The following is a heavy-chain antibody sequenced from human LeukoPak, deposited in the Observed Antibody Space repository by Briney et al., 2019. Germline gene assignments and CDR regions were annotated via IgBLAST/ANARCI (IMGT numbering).Heavy chain of an antibody. Sequence: ASVKVSCKASGGTFSSYAISWVRQAPGQGLGWMGGIIPIFGTANYAQKFQGRVTITADESTSTAYMELSSLRSEDAAVYYCARDWEDGSGANWFDPWGQGTLVTVSS. CDR1: GGTFSSYA. V-gene: IGHV1-69*01. D-gene: IGHD3-10*01. CDR2: IIPIFGTA. CDR3: ARDWEDGSGANWFDP. J-gene: IGHJ5*02.